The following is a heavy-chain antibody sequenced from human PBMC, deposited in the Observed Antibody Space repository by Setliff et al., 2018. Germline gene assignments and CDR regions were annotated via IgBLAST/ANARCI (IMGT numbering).Heavy chain of an antibody. J-gene: IGHJ4*02. CDR2: IQGTGNT. Sequence: PSETLSLTCTVPGGSFDSGTHYWSWIRQPAGKVPEWIGLIQGTGNTNYNPSLQSRATISIDTSKNQISLKITSVTAVDTALYSCAGTPARGTTWLLPFDYWGQGIQVTVSS. CDR1: GGSFDSGTHY. CDR3: AGTPARGTTWLLPFDY. D-gene: IGHD3-9*01. V-gene: IGHV4-61*02.